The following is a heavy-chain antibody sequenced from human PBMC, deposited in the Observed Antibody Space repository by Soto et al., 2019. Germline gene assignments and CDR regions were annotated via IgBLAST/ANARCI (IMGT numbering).Heavy chain of an antibody. D-gene: IGHD5-12*01. CDR1: GGTFSSYT. V-gene: IGHV1-69*02. CDR2: IIPILGIA. CDR3: ARVDRLGNWFDP. J-gene: IGHJ5*02. Sequence: SVKVPCKASGGTFSSYTISWVRQAPGQGLEWKGKIIPILGIANYAQKFQGKIKITADKSTSTAYMELSSLRSEDTAVYYCARVDRLGNWFDPWGQGTLVTVSS.